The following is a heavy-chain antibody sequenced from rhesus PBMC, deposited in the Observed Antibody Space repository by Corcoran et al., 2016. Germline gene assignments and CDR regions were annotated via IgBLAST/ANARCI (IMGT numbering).Heavy chain of an antibody. CDR1: GGSLSSSNW. CDR3: AVGDTAGTPFDY. V-gene: IGHV4-65*01. J-gene: IGHJ4*01. CDR2: SSGSSGST. Sequence: QVQLQESGPGLVMPAETLSITCAVSGGSLSSSNWWSWIRQPPGEGLEWNGYSSGSSGSTYYNPSLKSRVSISTDTSKNQSSLKLSSVTAADTAVYYCAVGDTAGTPFDYWGQGVLVTVSS. D-gene: IGHD5-42*01.